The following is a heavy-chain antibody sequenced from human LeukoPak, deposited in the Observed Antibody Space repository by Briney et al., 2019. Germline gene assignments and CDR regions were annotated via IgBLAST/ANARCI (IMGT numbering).Heavy chain of an antibody. J-gene: IGHJ3*02. CDR2: ISAYNGNT. CDR3: ARDSPILTGYSADAFDI. Sequence: ASVKVSCKASGYTFTSYGISWVRQAPGQGLEWMGWISAYNGNTNYAQKLQGRVTMTTDTSTSTAYMELRSLRSDDTAVYYCARDSPILTGYSADAFDIWGQGTMVTVSS. CDR1: GYTFTSYG. D-gene: IGHD3-9*01. V-gene: IGHV1-18*01.